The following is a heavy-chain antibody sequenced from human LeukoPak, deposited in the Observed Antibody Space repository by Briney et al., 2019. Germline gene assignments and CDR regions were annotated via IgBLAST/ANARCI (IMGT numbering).Heavy chain of an antibody. Sequence: PSETLSLTCAVSGASITSYYWSWIRQPPGKGLEWICYIYYSGSTNYNPSLKSRVTMSVDTSKNEFSLKLSSVTTADTAVYYCATRRIAVAAPFDYWGQGTLVTVSS. CDR3: ATRRIAVAAPFDY. V-gene: IGHV4-59*01. J-gene: IGHJ4*02. CDR2: IYYSGST. CDR1: GASITSYY. D-gene: IGHD6-19*01.